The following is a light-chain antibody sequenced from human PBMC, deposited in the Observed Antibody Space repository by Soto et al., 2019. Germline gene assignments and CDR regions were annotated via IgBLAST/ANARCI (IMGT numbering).Light chain of an antibody. CDR2: AAS. CDR1: QGISCW. CDR3: QQANSFPPA. J-gene: IGKJ4*01. Sequence: DIQMTQSPSSVSASVGDRVTITCRASQGISCWLAWYQQKPRKAPKLLIYAASSLQSGVPSRFSGSGSGTDFTLTISSLQPEDFATYYCQQANSFPPAFGGGTKVEIK. V-gene: IGKV1-12*01.